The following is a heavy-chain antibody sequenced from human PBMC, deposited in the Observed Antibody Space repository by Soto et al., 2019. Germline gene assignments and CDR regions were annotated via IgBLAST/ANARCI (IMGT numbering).Heavy chain of an antibody. V-gene: IGHV2-5*02. J-gene: IGHJ4*02. CDR2: IYWDDDK. CDR3: ARVIMGVADY. Sequence: QITLKESGPTLVKPTQTLALTCTLSGFSISTSGVGVGWIRQPPGKALEWLALIYWDDDKRYSPSLKSRLTSTKDTSKNQVVLKMTTMDPVDTATYYCARVIMGVADYWGQGTLVTVSS. D-gene: IGHD1-26*01. CDR1: GFSISTSGVG.